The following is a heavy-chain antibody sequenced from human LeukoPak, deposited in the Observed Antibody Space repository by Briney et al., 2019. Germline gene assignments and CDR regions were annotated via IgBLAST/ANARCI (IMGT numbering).Heavy chain of an antibody. CDR1: GFTFSSYA. D-gene: IGHD1-26*01. J-gene: IGHJ5*01. CDR2: IKGDGSHT. CDR3: VRDWDHFDFDS. V-gene: IGHV3-74*01. Sequence: PGGSLRLSCAASGFTFSSYAMSWVRQAPGKGLVWVSRIKGDGSHTVYADSVKGRFTISRDNAKNTLFLQMRSLRVEGTAVYYCVRDWDHFDFDSWGQGTLVTVSS.